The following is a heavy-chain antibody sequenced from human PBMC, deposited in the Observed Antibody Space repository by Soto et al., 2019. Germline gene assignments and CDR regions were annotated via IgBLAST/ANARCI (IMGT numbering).Heavy chain of an antibody. Sequence: GGSLRLSCAASGFTFSSYGMHWVRQAPGKGLEWVAVISYDGSNKYYADSVKGRFTISRDNSKNTLYLQMNSLRAEDTAVYYCAKGRPYYYDSSGYYYSDYWGQGTLVTVSS. V-gene: IGHV3-30*18. CDR3: AKGRPYYYDSSGYYYSDY. CDR2: ISYDGSNK. J-gene: IGHJ4*02. D-gene: IGHD3-22*01. CDR1: GFTFSSYG.